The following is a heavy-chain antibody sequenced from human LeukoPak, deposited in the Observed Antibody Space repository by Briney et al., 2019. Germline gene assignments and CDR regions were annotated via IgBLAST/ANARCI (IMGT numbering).Heavy chain of an antibody. D-gene: IGHD2-2*01. Sequence: ASVKVSCKASGGTFSSYAISWVRQAPGQGLEWMGWINPNSGGTNYAQKFQGRVTMTRDTSISTAYMELSRLRSDDTAVYYCARFGCSSTSCYAGVSYYYYGMDVWGQGTTVTVSS. CDR2: INPNSGGT. V-gene: IGHV1-2*02. CDR1: GGTFSSYA. CDR3: ARFGCSSTSCYAGVSYYYYGMDV. J-gene: IGHJ6*02.